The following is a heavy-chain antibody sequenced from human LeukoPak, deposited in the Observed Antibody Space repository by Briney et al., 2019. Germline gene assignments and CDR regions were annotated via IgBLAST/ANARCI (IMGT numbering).Heavy chain of an antibody. V-gene: IGHV4-39*01. J-gene: IGHJ4*02. D-gene: IGHD6-13*01. CDR3: ARRFKQQLVPFDY. CDR2: IYYSGST. Sequence: PSETLSLTCTVSGGSISSSSYYWGWIRQPPGKGLEWIGSIYYSGSTYYNPSLKSRVTISVDTSKNQFSLKLSSVTAADTAVYYCARRFKQQLVPFDYWGQGTLVTVSS. CDR1: GGSISSSSYY.